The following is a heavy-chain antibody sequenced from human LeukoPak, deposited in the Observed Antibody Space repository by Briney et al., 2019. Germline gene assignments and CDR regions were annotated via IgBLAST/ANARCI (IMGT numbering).Heavy chain of an antibody. Sequence: PSETLSLTCTVPGGSISTSSYYWGWIRQPPGKGLEWIVSIYYSGSTYYNPSLKSRVTISVDTSKNQFSLKLSSVTAADTAVYYCARDSAYYDFWSGYYRNGGFDPWGQGTLVTVSS. CDR2: IYYSGST. D-gene: IGHD3-3*01. CDR1: GGSISTSSYY. V-gene: IGHV4-39*07. J-gene: IGHJ5*02. CDR3: ARDSAYYDFWSGYYRNGGFDP.